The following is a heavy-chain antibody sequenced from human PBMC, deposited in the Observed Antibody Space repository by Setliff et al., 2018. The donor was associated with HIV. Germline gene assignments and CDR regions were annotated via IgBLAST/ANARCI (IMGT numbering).Heavy chain of an antibody. V-gene: IGHV4-59*11. CDR2: IYYSGST. CDR1: GGSIRSHY. Sequence: NPSETLSLTCTVSGGSIRSHYWSWIREPPGKGLECIGYIYYSGSTNYNPSLKSRVTISVDTSKNQFSLRLSSVTAADTAVYYCARVPRQLLKGAAAYFDYWGQGILVTVSS. D-gene: IGHD5-18*01. CDR3: ARVPRQLLKGAAAYFDY. J-gene: IGHJ4*02.